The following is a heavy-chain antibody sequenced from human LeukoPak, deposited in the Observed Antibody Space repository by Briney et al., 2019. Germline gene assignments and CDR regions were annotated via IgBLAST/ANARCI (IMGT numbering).Heavy chain of an antibody. Sequence: ASVKVSCKVSGYTLTELSMHWVRQAPGKGLEWMGGFDPDDGETIYAQKFQGRVTMTEDTSTDTAYMELSSLRSEDTAVYYCATVGYSGYDWVYWGQGTLVTVSS. CDR3: ATVGYSGYDWVY. D-gene: IGHD5-12*01. CDR1: GYTLTELS. V-gene: IGHV1-24*01. CDR2: FDPDDGET. J-gene: IGHJ4*02.